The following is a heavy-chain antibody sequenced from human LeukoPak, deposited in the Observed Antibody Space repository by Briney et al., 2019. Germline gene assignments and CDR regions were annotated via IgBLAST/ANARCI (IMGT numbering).Heavy chain of an antibody. V-gene: IGHV4-39*01. CDR1: GGSISSSSYY. D-gene: IGHD1-1*01. Sequence: SEILSLTCTVSGGSISSSSYYWGWIRQPPGKGLEWIGSIYYSGSTYYNPSLKSRVTISVDTSKNQFSLKLSSVTAADTAVYYCARQIASHWYWGQGNLVTVSS. CDR3: ARQIASHWY. J-gene: IGHJ4*02. CDR2: IYYSGST.